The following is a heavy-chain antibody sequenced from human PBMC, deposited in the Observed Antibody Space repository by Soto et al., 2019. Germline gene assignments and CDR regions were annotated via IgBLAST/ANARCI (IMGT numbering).Heavy chain of an antibody. CDR1: GGTFSSYT. J-gene: IGHJ2*01. CDR3: AFLTTVTGRYFDL. CDR2: IIPILGIA. D-gene: IGHD4-17*01. Sequence: QVQLVQSGAEVKKPGSSVKVSCKASGGTFSSYTISWVRQAPGQGLEWMGRIIPILGIANYAQKFQGRVTITADKSTSTAYMELSSLRSEDTAVYYCAFLTTVTGRYFDLWGRSTLVTVSS. V-gene: IGHV1-69*02.